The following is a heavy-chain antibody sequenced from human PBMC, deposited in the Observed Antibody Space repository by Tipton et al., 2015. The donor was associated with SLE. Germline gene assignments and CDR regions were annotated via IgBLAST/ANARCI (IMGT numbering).Heavy chain of an antibody. D-gene: IGHD2-21*01. J-gene: IGHJ4*02. Sequence: QLVQSGAELKKPGESLKISCKGSGFSLTSYWIGWVRQMPGKGLEWMGIIYPIDSDTRYSPSFQGQVTISADKSISTAFLHWSSLKASATAIYYCARQGVADAIDYWGQGTLVTVSA. CDR3: ARQGVADAIDY. V-gene: IGHV5-51*01. CDR1: GFSLTSYW. CDR2: IYPIDSDT.